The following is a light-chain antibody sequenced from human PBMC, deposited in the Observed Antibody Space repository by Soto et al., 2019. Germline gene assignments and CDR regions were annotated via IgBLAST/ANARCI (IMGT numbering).Light chain of an antibody. CDR1: QDINNY. CDR2: HAS. CDR3: QKYNSAPPT. Sequence: DIQMTQSPSSLSASVGDRVTITCRASQDINNYLAWYQVQPGKGPKLLIYHASTLQSGDPSRFSGSGSWTDFTLTISSLQPKDVATFFCQKYNSAPPTFGQGTRVEI. V-gene: IGKV1-27*01. J-gene: IGKJ1*01.